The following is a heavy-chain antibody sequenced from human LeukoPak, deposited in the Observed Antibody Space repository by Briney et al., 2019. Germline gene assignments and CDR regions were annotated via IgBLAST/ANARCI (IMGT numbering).Heavy chain of an antibody. CDR1: GGSISSSSYY. J-gene: IGHJ4*02. Sequence: KSSETLSLTCTVSGGSISSSSYYWGWIRQPPGKGLEWIGSIYYSGSTYYNPSLKSRVTISVDTSKNQFSLKLSSVTAADTAVYYCAGPKSVGTIDYWGQGTLVTVSS. CDR3: AGPKSVGTIDY. CDR2: IYYSGST. D-gene: IGHD1-1*01. V-gene: IGHV4-39*01.